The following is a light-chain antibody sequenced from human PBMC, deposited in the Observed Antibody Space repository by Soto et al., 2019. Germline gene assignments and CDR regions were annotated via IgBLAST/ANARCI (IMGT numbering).Light chain of an antibody. Sequence: DIQMTQSPSTLSASVGDRVTITCRASQRISTWLAWYQQVPGKAPNLLIFDASSLESGVPSRFSGSGSGTEFTLTISSLQPDDFATYYCQQYDDYPYTFGQGTKLEIK. CDR1: QRISTW. J-gene: IGKJ2*01. CDR2: DAS. CDR3: QQYDDYPYT. V-gene: IGKV1-5*01.